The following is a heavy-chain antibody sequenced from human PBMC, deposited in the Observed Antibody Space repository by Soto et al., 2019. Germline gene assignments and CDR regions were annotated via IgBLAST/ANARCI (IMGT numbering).Heavy chain of an antibody. Sequence: QVQLVESGGGVVQPGRSLRLSCAASGFTLSYHTMHWVRQAPGKGLEWVAVISFDGSKKYYADSVRGRFTISRDNSQKTLYRQMNSPRTEDNGRYFCARDSPNSFGVGGTYAMGVRGQRTKVTL. D-gene: IGHD3-3*01. CDR2: ISFDGSKK. V-gene: IGHV3-30-3*01. J-gene: IGHJ6*01. CDR1: GFTLSYHT. CDR3: ARDSPNSFGVGGTYAMGV.